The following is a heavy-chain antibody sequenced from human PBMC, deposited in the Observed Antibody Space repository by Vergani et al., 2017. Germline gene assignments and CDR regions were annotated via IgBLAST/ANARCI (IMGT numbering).Heavy chain of an antibody. D-gene: IGHD3-9*01. Sequence: QVQLQESGPGLVKPSQTLSLTCTVSGGSVSSGSYYWGWIRQPPGKGLEWIGSIYYSGSTYYNPSLKSRVTISVDTSKNQFSLKLSSVTAADTAVYYCARTNYDILTGLGYWGQGTLVTVSS. V-gene: IGHV4-39*01. CDR1: GGSVSSGSYY. CDR2: IYYSGST. CDR3: ARTNYDILTGLGY. J-gene: IGHJ4*02.